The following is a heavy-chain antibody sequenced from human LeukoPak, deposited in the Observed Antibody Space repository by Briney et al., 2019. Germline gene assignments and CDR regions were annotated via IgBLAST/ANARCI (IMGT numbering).Heavy chain of an antibody. CDR1: GFTFSSYS. D-gene: IGHD3-10*01. CDR3: ARGGSGTRYGMDV. Sequence: HPGGSLRLSCAASGFTFSSYSMNWVRQAPGKGLEWVSYISSSSSTIYYADSVKGRFTISRDNAKNSLYLQMNSLRAEDTAVYYCARGGSGTRYGMDVWGQGTTVTVSS. J-gene: IGHJ6*02. CDR2: ISSSSSTI. V-gene: IGHV3-48*04.